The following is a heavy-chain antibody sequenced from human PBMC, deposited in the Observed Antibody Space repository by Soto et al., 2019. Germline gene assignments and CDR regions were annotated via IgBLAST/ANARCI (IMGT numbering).Heavy chain of an antibody. CDR3: ARVVLEWLPTSGFDY. D-gene: IGHD3-3*01. V-gene: IGHV1-18*04. CDR1: GYSFTSYG. CDR2: ITAENGNT. Sequence: QIQLVQSGAEVKKPGASVKVSCKASGYSFTSYGITWVRQAPGQGPEWLGWITAENGNTNYAQKFQVRGTMTTYTSTNTAYMELRGLRSDDTAVYYCARVVLEWLPTSGFDYWGQGTLVTVSS. J-gene: IGHJ4*02.